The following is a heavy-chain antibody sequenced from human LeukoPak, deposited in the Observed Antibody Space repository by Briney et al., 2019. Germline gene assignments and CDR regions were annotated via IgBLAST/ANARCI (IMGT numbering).Heavy chain of an antibody. J-gene: IGHJ5*02. Sequence: GGSLRLSCAASGFTFSSYGMYWVRQAPGKGLEWVSYIKNSGSTILYADSVKGRFTISRDDAKNSLYLQMNTLRAEDTAIYYCARETQFCSGGRCHGAFDNWGQGTLVTVS. V-gene: IGHV3-48*03. D-gene: IGHD2-15*01. CDR1: GFTFSSYG. CDR3: ARETQFCSGGRCHGAFDN. CDR2: IKNSGSTI.